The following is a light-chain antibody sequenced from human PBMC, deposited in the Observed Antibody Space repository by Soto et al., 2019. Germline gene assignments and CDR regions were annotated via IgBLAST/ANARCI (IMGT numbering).Light chain of an antibody. CDR1: SSDIGGYKY. V-gene: IGLV2-8*01. J-gene: IGLJ1*01. Sequence: QSALTQPPSASGSPGQSVTISCTGTSSDIGGYKYVSWYQQHPGKAAKLIIYEVTKRPSGVPDRFSGSKSGNTASLTVSGLQAEDDAEYYCSSYRGIGNSLVFGAGTKVTVL. CDR2: EVT. CDR3: SSYRGIGNSLV.